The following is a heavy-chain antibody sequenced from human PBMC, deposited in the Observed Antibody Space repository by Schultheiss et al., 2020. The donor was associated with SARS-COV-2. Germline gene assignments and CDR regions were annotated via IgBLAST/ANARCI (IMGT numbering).Heavy chain of an antibody. D-gene: IGHD1-26*01. CDR1: GFSFSDNG. V-gene: IGHV3-23*01. CDR3: ARAVGPNLFDY. CDR2: ISGGGGVK. J-gene: IGHJ4*02. Sequence: GGSLRLSCAASGFSFSDNGMSWVRQAPGKGLEWVSAISGGGGVKSYADSVKGRFSISRDNVNNILYLQVNSLRAEDTAVYYCARAVGPNLFDYWGQGILVTVSS.